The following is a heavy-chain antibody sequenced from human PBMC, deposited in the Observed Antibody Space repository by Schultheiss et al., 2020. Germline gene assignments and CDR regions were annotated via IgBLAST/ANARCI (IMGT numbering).Heavy chain of an antibody. CDR2: ISSNGGST. CDR3: AKNPDKRAYYYYYYMDV. V-gene: IGHV3-64*02. Sequence: GGSLRLSCAASGFTFSSYAMHWVRQAPGKGLEYVSAISSNGGSTYYADSVKGRFSISRDNSKNTLYLQMNSLRAEDTAVYYCAKNPDKRAYYYYYYMDVWGKGTTVTVSS. J-gene: IGHJ6*03. D-gene: IGHD1-14*01. CDR1: GFTFSSYA.